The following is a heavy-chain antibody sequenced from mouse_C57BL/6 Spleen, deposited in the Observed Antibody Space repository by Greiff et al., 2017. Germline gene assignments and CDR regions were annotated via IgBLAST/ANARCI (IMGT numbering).Heavy chain of an antibody. V-gene: IGHV1-61*01. CDR3: AREVPYFDD. J-gene: IGHJ2*01. CDR2: IYPSDSET. Sequence: QVQLKQPGAELVRPGSSVKLSCKASGYTFTSYWMDWVKQRPGQGLAWIGNIYPSDSETPYNQKFKDKATLTVDKSSSTAYMQLSSLTSEDAAVYYGAREVPYFDDWGKGTTLTVSS. CDR1: GYTFTSYW. D-gene: IGHD2-14*01.